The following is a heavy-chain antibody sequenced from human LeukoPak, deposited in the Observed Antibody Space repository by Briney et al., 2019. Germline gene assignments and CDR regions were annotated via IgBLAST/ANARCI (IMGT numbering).Heavy chain of an antibody. CDR2: ISTSGNYI. CDR3: TSDPPGVGIDH. CDR1: GFTFSDYY. Sequence: GGSLRLSCAASGFTFSDYYMSWIRQAPGKGLEWVSYISTSGNYIKDADSVKGRFTISRDNAKNTLYLQMDSLRAEDTAIYYCTSDPPGVGIDHWGQGTLVTVSS. V-gene: IGHV3-11*05. J-gene: IGHJ4*02.